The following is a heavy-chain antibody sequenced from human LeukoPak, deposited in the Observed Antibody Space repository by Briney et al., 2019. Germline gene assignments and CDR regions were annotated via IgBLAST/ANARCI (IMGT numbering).Heavy chain of an antibody. CDR2: IDRSGST. Sequence: SETLSLTCAVYGESFSGYSWTWIRQPPGKGLEWIGEIDRSGSTNYNPALKSRLTISVDTSKNQFSLKLNSVTAADTAVYYCARGSATGLAYWGQGTLVTVSS. V-gene: IGHV4-34*01. J-gene: IGHJ4*02. D-gene: IGHD1-1*01. CDR3: ARGSATGLAY. CDR1: GESFSGYS.